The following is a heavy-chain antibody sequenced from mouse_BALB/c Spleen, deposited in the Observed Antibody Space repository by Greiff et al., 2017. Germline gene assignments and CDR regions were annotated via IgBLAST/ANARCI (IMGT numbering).Heavy chain of an antibody. CDR1: GFTFSSYA. CDR3: AREEYGNSWFAY. CDR2: ISSGGSYT. V-gene: IGHV5-9-4*01. Sequence: EVQRVESGGGLVKPGGSLKLSCAASGFTFSSYAMSWVRQSPEKRLEWVAEISSGGSYTYYPDTVTGRFTISRDNAKNTLYLEMSSLRSEDTAMYYCAREEYGNSWFAYWGQGTLVTVSA. D-gene: IGHD2-10*02. J-gene: IGHJ3*01.